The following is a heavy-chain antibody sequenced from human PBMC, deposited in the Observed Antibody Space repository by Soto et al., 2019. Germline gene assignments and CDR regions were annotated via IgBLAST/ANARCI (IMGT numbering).Heavy chain of an antibody. D-gene: IGHD6-13*01. V-gene: IGHV1-8*01. J-gene: IGHJ6*02. Sequence: ASVKVSCKASGYTLTSFDINWVRQATGQGLEWMGWMTPNSGNTGYAQKFQGRVTMTRNTSISTAYMELSSLRSEHTAVYYSASWGSSSWYWGDYYYGMGVLGQGTTVTVAS. CDR2: MTPNSGNT. CDR1: GYTLTSFD. CDR3: ASWGSSSWYWGDYYYGMGV.